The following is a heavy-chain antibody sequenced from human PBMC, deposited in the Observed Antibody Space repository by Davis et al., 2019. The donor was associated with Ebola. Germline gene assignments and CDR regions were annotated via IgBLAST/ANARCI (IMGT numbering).Heavy chain of an antibody. V-gene: IGHV1-69*06. CDR2: IIPIFGTT. CDR3: TRGTMVTTPHGFDI. D-gene: IGHD4/OR15-4a*01. CDR1: GGTFSSYA. Sequence: AASVKVSCKASGGTFSSYAISWVRQAPGQGLEWMGGIIPIFGTTNYAQKFQGRVTITADKSTSTAHMELTSLRSEDTAVYYCTRGTMVTTPHGFDIWGQGTMVTVSS. J-gene: IGHJ3*02.